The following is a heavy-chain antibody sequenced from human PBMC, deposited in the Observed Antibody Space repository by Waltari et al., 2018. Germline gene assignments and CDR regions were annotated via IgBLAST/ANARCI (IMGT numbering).Heavy chain of an antibody. J-gene: IGHJ6*02. CDR2: IIPIFGTA. Sequence: QVQLVQSGAEVKKPGSSVKVSCKASGGTFSSYAISWVRQAPGQGLEWMGGIIPIFGTANYAQKFQGRVTITTDESTSTAYMELSSLRSEDTAVYYCARDLYGDYDYYYYGMDVWGQGTTVIVSS. V-gene: IGHV1-69*05. CDR1: GGTFSSYA. CDR3: ARDLYGDYDYYYYGMDV. D-gene: IGHD4-17*01.